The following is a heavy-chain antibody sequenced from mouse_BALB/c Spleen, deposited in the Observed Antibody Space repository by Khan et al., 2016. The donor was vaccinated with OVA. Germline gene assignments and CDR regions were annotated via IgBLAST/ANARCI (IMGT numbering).Heavy chain of an antibody. J-gene: IGHJ3*01. CDR2: FNPSKGDT. D-gene: IGHD2-1*01. CDR1: GYTFTSYY. Sequence: QVQLKQSGAELVKPGASVKISCTASGYTFTSYYMYWVKQRPGQGLEWIGGFNPSKGDTKFNATFKSKATLTVDTSSSPAYMQLNSLTSEDSAVYYCARAGYGNAFAYWGQGTLVTVSA. V-gene: IGHV1S81*02. CDR3: ARAGYGNAFAY.